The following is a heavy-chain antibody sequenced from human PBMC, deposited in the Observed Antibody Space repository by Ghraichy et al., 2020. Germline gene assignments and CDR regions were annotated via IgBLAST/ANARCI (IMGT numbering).Heavy chain of an antibody. CDR3: ARARAYGDYRIPGVLPDY. V-gene: IGHV4-59*01. J-gene: IGHJ4*02. Sequence: SETLSLTCTVSGGSISSYYCSWIRQPPGKGLEWIGDISYSGSTYYNPSLRSRVAISVDTSKNQFSLKLSSVTAADTAMYYCARARAYGDYRIPGVLPDYWGQGTLVTVSS. CDR2: ISYSGST. D-gene: IGHD4-17*01. CDR1: GGSISSYY.